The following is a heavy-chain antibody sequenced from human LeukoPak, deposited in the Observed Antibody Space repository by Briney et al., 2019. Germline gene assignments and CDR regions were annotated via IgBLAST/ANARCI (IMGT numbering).Heavy chain of an antibody. D-gene: IGHD5-12*01. J-gene: IGHJ4*02. CDR3: AGVGGYASPIVY. CDR2: IYHSGST. CDR1: GGSISTYY. Sequence: SETLSLTCTLSGGSISTYYWSWIRQPPGKGLEWIGYIYHSGSTNYNPSLQRRVTISVDTSKHQFPLKLSSVTAADMAMYYCAGVGGYASPIVYSGQGALVTASS. V-gene: IGHV4-59*01.